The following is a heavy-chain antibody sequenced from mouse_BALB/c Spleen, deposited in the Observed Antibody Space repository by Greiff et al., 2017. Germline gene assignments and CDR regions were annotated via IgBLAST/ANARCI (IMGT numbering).Heavy chain of an antibody. J-gene: IGHJ2*01. D-gene: IGHD2-9*01. CDR3: ATPYYGYDLYYFDY. V-gene: IGHV14-3*02. Sequence: VQLQQSGAELVKPGASVKLYCTASGFNIKDTYMHWVKQRPEQGLEWIGRIDPANGNTKYDPKFQGKATITADTSSNTAYLQLSSLTSEDTAVYYCATPYYGYDLYYFDYWGQGTTLTVSS. CDR1: GFNIKDTY. CDR2: IDPANGNT.